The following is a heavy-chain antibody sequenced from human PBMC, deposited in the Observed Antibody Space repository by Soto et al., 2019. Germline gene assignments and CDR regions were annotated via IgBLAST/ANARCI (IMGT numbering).Heavy chain of an antibody. CDR3: ARGQGVAGYYYYGMDV. Sequence: SETLSLTCTVSGGSISSYYWSWIRQTPGKGLEWIGYVYFSGSTNYNPSLKSRVLISIDTSRNQFSLKLSSVTAADTAVYYCARGQGVAGYYYYGMDVWGQGTTVTVSS. J-gene: IGHJ6*02. CDR1: GGSISSYY. CDR2: VYFSGST. D-gene: IGHD6-19*01. V-gene: IGHV4-59*12.